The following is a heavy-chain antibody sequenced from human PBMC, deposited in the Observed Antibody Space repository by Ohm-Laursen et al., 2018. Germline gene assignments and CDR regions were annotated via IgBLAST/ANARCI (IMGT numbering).Heavy chain of an antibody. CDR1: GYTFTSYD. CDR2: MNPNSGNT. Sequence: ASVSASCKASGYTFTSYDINWVRQATGPGLEWMGWMNPNSGNTGYAQKFQGRVTMTRNTPISTAYMELSSLRSEDTAVYYCARAAAVTSDFDYWGQGTLVTVSS. V-gene: IGHV1-8*01. D-gene: IGHD4-17*01. CDR3: ARAAAVTSDFDY. J-gene: IGHJ4*02.